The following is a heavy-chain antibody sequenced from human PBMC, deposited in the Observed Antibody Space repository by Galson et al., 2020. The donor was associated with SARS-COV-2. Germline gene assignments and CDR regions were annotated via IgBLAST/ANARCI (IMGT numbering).Heavy chain of an antibody. D-gene: IGHD3-3*01. CDR1: GFSFSTYD. CDR2: IGPSGGSR. V-gene: IGHV3-48*03. J-gene: IGHJ3*02. Sequence: GGSLRLSCVASGFSFSTYDMNWVRQAPGKGLEWMSFIGPSGGSRYYAGSVMGRFTISRDNAKNSLYLQMNSLRAEDTAVYYCARVDLWGGSGCGAFATWSPGAMVTGSS. CDR3: ARVDLWGGSGCGAFAT.